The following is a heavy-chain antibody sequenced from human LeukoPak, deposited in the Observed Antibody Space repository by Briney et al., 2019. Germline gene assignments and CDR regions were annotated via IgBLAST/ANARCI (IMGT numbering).Heavy chain of an antibody. J-gene: IGHJ4*02. CDR3: ARLWFRIKGDYFDY. CDR2: IFNSGAT. CDR1: GGPISSGDYY. Sequence: PSETLSLTCTVSGGPISSGDYYWGWIRQPPGKGLEWVGSIFNSGATYYNPSLKSRVTISVDTSKNQFSLKLGSVTAAATAVYYCARLWFRIKGDYFDYWGQGTLVSVSS. V-gene: IGHV4-39*01. D-gene: IGHD3-10*01.